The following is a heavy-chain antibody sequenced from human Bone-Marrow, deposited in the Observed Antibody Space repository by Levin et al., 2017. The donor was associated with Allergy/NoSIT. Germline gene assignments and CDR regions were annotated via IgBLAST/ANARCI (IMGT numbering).Heavy chain of an antibody. CDR2: ITNSGT. CDR3: ARESPPGGTKVDGRDY. CDR1: GFTFSLYS. J-gene: IGHJ4*02. Sequence: GESLKISCTASGFTFSLYSVNWVRQAPGKGLEWVSSITNSGTYYADSVKGRFAITRDNDKNSVYLQMDSLRVEDTAVYYCARESPPGGTKVDGRDYWGQGTLVTVSS. D-gene: IGHD5-24*01. V-gene: IGHV3-21*01.